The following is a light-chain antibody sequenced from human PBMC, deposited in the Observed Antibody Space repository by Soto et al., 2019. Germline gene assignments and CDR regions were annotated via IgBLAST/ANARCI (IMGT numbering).Light chain of an antibody. V-gene: IGLV2-14*03. Sequence: QSVLTQPASVSGSPGQSITISCTGTISDVGAFNYVSWYQHHPGKAPKLMIYDVSNRPSGVSIRFSGSKSGNTASLTISGLQAEDEADYYCISYTTTSTLYVFGTGTKSPS. CDR3: ISYTTTSTLYV. CDR1: ISDVGAFNY. CDR2: DVS. J-gene: IGLJ1*01.